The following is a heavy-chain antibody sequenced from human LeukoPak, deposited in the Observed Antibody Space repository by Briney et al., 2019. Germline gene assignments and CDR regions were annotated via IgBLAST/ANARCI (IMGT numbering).Heavy chain of an antibody. J-gene: IGHJ4*02. Sequence: SETLSLTCTVSGGSISSYYWSWIRQPPGKGLEWIGYIHYSGSTNYNPSLKSRVTISVGTSKNQFSLKLSSVTAADTAVYYCARQADYALDYWGQGTLVTVSS. V-gene: IGHV4-59*08. CDR1: GGSISSYY. CDR2: IHYSGST. D-gene: IGHD4-17*01. CDR3: ARQADYALDY.